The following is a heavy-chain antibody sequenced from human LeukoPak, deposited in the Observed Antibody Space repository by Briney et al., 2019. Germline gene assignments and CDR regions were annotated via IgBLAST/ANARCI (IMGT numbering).Heavy chain of an antibody. CDR1: GYTFTGYY. D-gene: IGHD4-23*01. Sequence: GASVKVSCKASGYTFTGYYMHWVRQAPGQGLEWMGWINPNSGGTSYAQKFQGWVTMTRDPSISTAYIELSRLRSDDPAVYYCARARVYYGGNSAAFDIWGQGTMVTVSS. CDR3: ARARVYYGGNSAAFDI. CDR2: INPNSGGT. J-gene: IGHJ3*02. V-gene: IGHV1-2*04.